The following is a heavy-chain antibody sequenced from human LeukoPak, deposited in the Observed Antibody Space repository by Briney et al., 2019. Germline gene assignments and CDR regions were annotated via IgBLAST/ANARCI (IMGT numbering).Heavy chain of an antibody. V-gene: IGHV3-30*18. CDR2: ISYDGSNK. CDR1: GFTFSSYG. D-gene: IGHD5-18*01. Sequence: GGSLRLYCAASGFTFSSYGMHWVRQAPGKGLEGVAVISYDGSNKYYADSVKGRFTISRDNSKNTLYLQMNSLRAEDTAVYYCAKDGRGYSYGYYYWGQGTLVTVSS. CDR3: AKDGRGYSYGYYY. J-gene: IGHJ4*02.